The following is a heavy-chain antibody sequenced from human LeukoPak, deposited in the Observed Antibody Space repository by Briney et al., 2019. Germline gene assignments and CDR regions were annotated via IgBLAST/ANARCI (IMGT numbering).Heavy chain of an antibody. D-gene: IGHD3-3*01. CDR3: ARDIQGAYDFWSGYYVNWFDP. J-gene: IGHJ5*02. CDR1: GYTFTSYA. V-gene: IGHV1-3*01. Sequence: GASVKVSCKASGYTFTSYAVHWVRQAPGQRLEWMGWINAGNDNTKYSQKFQGRVTITRDTSASTAYMELSSLRSEDTSVYYCARDIQGAYDFWSGYYVNWFDPWGQGTLFTVSS. CDR2: INAGNDNT.